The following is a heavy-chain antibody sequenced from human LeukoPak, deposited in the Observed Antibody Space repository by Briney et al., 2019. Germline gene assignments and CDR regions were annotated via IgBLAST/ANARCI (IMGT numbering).Heavy chain of an antibody. D-gene: IGHD6-19*01. Sequence: PGGSLRLSCAASGFTFSSYSMNWVRQAPGKGLEWVSSISSSSSYIYYADSVKGRFTISRDNAKNSLYLQMNSPRAEDTAVYYCARDRAVAVRYFDLWGRGTLVTVSS. CDR2: ISSSSSYI. J-gene: IGHJ2*01. CDR3: ARDRAVAVRYFDL. V-gene: IGHV3-21*01. CDR1: GFTFSSYS.